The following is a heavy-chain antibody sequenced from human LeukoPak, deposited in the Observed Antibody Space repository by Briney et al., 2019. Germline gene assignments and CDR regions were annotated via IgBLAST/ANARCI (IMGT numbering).Heavy chain of an antibody. D-gene: IGHD2-2*01. CDR3: AKVLGPVARGYMDV. J-gene: IGHJ6*03. CDR1: GFTFSSYA. V-gene: IGHV3-23*01. CDR2: ISGSGDRT. Sequence: GGSLRLSCAASGFTFSSYAMTWVRQAPGKGLEWVSSISGSGDRTYHADSVKGRFTISRDNSKNTLYLQMDTLRAEDTAVYYCAKVLGPVARGYMDVWGKGTPVTLSS.